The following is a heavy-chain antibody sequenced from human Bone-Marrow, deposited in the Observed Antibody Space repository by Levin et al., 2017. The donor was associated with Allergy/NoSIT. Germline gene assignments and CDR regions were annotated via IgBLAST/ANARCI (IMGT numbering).Heavy chain of an antibody. D-gene: IGHD4-17*01. CDR1: GFTFSSYA. V-gene: IGHV3-30*04. J-gene: IGHJ6*02. CDR2: ISYDGSNK. CDR3: ARGAWATVTNDPPPYYYYYGMDV. Sequence: SCAASGFTFSSYAMHWVRQAPGKGLEWVAVISYDGSNKYYADSVKGRFTISRDNSKNTLYLQMNSLRAEDTAVYYCARGAWATVTNDPPPYYYYYGMDVWGQGTTVTVSS.